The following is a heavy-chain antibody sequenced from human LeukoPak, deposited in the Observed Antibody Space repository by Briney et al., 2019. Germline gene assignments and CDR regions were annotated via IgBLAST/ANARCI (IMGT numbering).Heavy chain of an antibody. CDR3: AKDLGEYSYGFLDY. CDR2: IRYDGSNK. J-gene: IGHJ4*02. Sequence: GGSLRLSCAASGFTFSSYGMHWVRQAPGKGLEWVAFIRYDGSNKYYADSVKGRFTISRDNSKNTLYLQMNSLRAEDTAVYYCAKDLGEYSYGFLDYWGQGTLVTVSS. D-gene: IGHD5-18*01. V-gene: IGHV3-30*02. CDR1: GFTFSSYG.